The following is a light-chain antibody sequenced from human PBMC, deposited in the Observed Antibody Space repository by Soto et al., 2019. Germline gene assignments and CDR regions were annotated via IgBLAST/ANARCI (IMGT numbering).Light chain of an antibody. Sequence: QSVLTQPPSVSGTPGQTVTISCSGSSSNIGSKSVQWYQQLPETAPKLLIYSNNQRPSGVPDRFSGSKSGTLASLAISGLQSEDEAHYYCGSWDDTLNVLVFGGGTKLTVL. J-gene: IGLJ2*01. CDR1: SSNIGSKS. V-gene: IGLV1-44*01. CDR3: GSWDDTLNVLV. CDR2: SNN.